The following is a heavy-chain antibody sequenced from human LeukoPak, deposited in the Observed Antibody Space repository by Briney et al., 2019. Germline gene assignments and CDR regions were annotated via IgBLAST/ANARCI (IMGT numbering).Heavy chain of an antibody. CDR2: ISWDGGST. J-gene: IGHJ4*02. CDR1: GFTFSSYW. V-gene: IGHV3-43*01. CDR3: AKDMGYYGSGSPFDY. D-gene: IGHD3-10*01. Sequence: GGSLRLSCAASGFTFSSYWMSWVRQAPGKGLEWVSLISWDGGSTYYADSVKGRFTISRDNSKNSLYLQMNSLRTEDTALYYCAKDMGYYGSGSPFDYWGQGTLVTVSS.